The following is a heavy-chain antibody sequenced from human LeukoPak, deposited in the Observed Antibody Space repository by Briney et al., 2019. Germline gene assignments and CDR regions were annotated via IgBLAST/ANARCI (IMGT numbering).Heavy chain of an antibody. CDR3: ARAVTLTLEGITQQQFDY. Sequence: SETLSLTCTVSGDSISNTNFYWSWIRQPPGKGLEWIAYIYYTGRTYYNSSLKSRVTISVDRSKNQFSLKLSSVTAADTAVYYCARAVTLTLEGITQQQFDYWGQGTLVTVSS. J-gene: IGHJ4*02. D-gene: IGHD1-14*01. CDR2: IYYTGRT. V-gene: IGHV4-30-4*01. CDR1: GDSISNTNFY.